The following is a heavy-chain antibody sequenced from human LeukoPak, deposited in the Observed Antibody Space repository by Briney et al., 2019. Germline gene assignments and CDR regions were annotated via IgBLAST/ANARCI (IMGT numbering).Heavy chain of an antibody. Sequence: GTSLRLSCAASGFTFSNFGFHWARQAPGKGLEWVAVIFYDGSRKFYADSVKGRFTTSRDTSKNTLYLQLNSLRAEDTAVYYCARDDSATYYNLAYWGQGTPVTVSS. J-gene: IGHJ4*02. CDR3: ARDDSATYYNLAY. CDR1: GFTFSNFG. D-gene: IGHD3-10*01. V-gene: IGHV3-33*01. CDR2: IFYDGSRK.